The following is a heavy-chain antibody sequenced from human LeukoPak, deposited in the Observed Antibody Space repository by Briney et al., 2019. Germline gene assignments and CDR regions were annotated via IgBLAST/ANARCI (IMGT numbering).Heavy chain of an antibody. CDR2: INTDGSTT. Sequence: GGSLRLSCVASGFTFSTYWMHWVRQAPGKGLVWVSRINTDGSTTNCADSVKGRFTISRDNAKNTLYLQMNSLRAEDTAVYYCARTRAWPDYWGQGTLVTVSS. J-gene: IGHJ4*02. CDR1: GFTFSTYW. V-gene: IGHV3-74*01. CDR3: ARTRAWPDY.